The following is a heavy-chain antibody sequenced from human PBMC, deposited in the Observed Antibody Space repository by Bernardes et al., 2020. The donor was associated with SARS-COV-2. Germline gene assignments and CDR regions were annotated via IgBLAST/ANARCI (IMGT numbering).Heavy chain of an antibody. CDR3: ARDLTGTGDRYYYYGMDV. Sequence: ASVKVSCKASGYTFTGYYMHWVRQAPGQGLEWMGWINPNSGGTNYAQKFQGWVTMTRDTSISTAYMELSRLRSDDTAVYYCARDLTGTGDRYYYYGMDVWGQGTTVT. V-gene: IGHV1-2*04. CDR1: GYTFTGYY. J-gene: IGHJ6*02. D-gene: IGHD1-7*01. CDR2: INPNSGGT.